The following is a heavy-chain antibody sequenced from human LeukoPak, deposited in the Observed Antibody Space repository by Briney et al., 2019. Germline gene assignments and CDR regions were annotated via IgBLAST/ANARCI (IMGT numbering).Heavy chain of an antibody. CDR1: GGSISSYY. J-gene: IGHJ6*02. Sequence: SETLSLTCTVSGGSISSYYWSWIRQPPGKGLEWVGYIYYSGSTNYNPSLKSRVTISVDTSKNQFSLKLSSVTAADTAVYYCARVTRYYYGSGSRNYYYYGMDVWGQGTTVTVSS. D-gene: IGHD3-10*01. V-gene: IGHV4-59*01. CDR2: IYYSGST. CDR3: ARVTRYYYGSGSRNYYYYGMDV.